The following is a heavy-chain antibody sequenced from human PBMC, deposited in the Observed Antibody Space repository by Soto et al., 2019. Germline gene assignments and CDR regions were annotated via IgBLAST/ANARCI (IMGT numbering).Heavy chain of an antibody. CDR3: ATVLSAAFDI. CDR2: ISGGTGTT. CDR1: GTTFSDYS. Sequence: GSLRLSCAVSGTTFSDYSINWVRQAPGKGLEWVSGISGGTGTTYYADSVKGRFTISRDNSKNTVYLQMNSLRAEDTALYYCATVLSAAFDIWGQGTMVTVSS. J-gene: IGHJ3*02. V-gene: IGHV3-23*01.